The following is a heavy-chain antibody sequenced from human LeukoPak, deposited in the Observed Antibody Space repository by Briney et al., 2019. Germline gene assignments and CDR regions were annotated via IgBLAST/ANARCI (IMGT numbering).Heavy chain of an antibody. Sequence: SQTLSLTCTVSGGSISSGNYYWSWIRQPPGKGLEWIGCIYHSGSTYYNTSLKSRVTISVDTSKNQFSLKLSSVTAADTAVYYCARGKSYSNWFDPWGQGTLVTVSS. D-gene: IGHD3-10*01. CDR1: GGSISSGNYY. CDR3: ARGKSYSNWFDP. CDR2: IYHSGST. J-gene: IGHJ5*02. V-gene: IGHV4-30-4*08.